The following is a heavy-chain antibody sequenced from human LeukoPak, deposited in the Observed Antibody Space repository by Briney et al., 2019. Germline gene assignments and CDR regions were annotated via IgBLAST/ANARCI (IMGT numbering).Heavy chain of an antibody. CDR1: GFTFNLYA. CDR2: ISGYGDNT. V-gene: IGHV3-23*01. D-gene: IGHD2-21*01. CDR3: AKDRGPYVSQDKDRFVP. Sequence: GGSLRLSCADSGFTFNLYAMSWVRQAPGKGLEWVSSISGYGDNTYYADSVKGRFTLSRDNSKGTLYLQMFSLRAEDTAVYYCAKDRGPYVSQDKDRFVPGGEGTLVTVSS. J-gene: IGHJ5*02.